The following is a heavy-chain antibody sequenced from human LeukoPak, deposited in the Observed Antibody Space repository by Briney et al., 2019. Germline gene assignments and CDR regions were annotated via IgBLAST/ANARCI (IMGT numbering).Heavy chain of an antibody. D-gene: IGHD2-15*01. CDR2: IKHSGST. CDR1: GESFSGYY. V-gene: IGHV4-34*01. CDR3: ARSVEGYCRGGSCYYYSYYMDV. Sequence: LETLSLTCGVYGESFSGYYWTWIRQPPGKGLEWIGEIKHSGSTHYNPSLKSRVLISVDTSKNQFSLKLSSVTAADTAVYYCARSVEGYCRGGSCYYYSYYMDVWGKGTTVTVSS. J-gene: IGHJ6*03.